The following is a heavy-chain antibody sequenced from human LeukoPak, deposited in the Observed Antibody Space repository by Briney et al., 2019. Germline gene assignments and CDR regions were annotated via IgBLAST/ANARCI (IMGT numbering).Heavy chain of an antibody. CDR2: ISGSGGTT. Sequence: GGLLRLSCAASGFNFSSYVLSWFRQAPGKGLEWVPAISGSGGTTYYADPVKGRFTISRDNCRSTLYLQMNSLRAVHTASYSCATYPRVGIVVVLVANDYLGQGTLVTVSS. J-gene: IGHJ4*02. CDR1: GFNFSSYV. CDR3: ATYPRVGIVVVLVANDY. V-gene: IGHV3-23*01. D-gene: IGHD2-2*01.